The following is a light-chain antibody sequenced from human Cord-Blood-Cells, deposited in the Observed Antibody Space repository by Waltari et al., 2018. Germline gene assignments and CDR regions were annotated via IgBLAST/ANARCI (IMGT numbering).Light chain of an antibody. CDR1: KLGDKY. V-gene: IGLV3-1*01. Sequence: SYELTQPPSVSVSPGQTASITCSGDKLGDKYACWYQQKPGQSPVLVIYQDSKRPSGIPEDFSGSNSGNTATLTISGTQAMDEADYSCQAWDSSTALVFGGGTKLTVL. J-gene: IGLJ2*01. CDR2: QDS. CDR3: QAWDSSTALV.